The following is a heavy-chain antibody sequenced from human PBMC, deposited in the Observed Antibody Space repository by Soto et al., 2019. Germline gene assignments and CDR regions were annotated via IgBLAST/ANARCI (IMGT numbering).Heavy chain of an antibody. D-gene: IGHD2-2*01. CDR2: IYYSGST. CDR1: GGSISSGDYY. Sequence: SETLSLTCTVSGGSISSGDYYWSWIRQPPGKGLEWIGYIYYSGSTYYNPSLKSRVTISVDTSKNQFSLKLSSVTATDTAVYYCARATRQYQATRAINWFDPWGQGTLVTVSS. J-gene: IGHJ5*02. CDR3: ARATRQYQATRAINWFDP. V-gene: IGHV4-30-4*01.